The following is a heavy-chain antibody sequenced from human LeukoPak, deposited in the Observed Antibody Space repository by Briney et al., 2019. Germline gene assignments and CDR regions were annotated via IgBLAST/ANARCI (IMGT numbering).Heavy chain of an antibody. CDR2: MNPNSGNT. D-gene: IGHD2-2*01. CDR3: ARGLRYCSSTSCYPY. Sequence: ASVKVSCKASGYTFTSYDINWARPATGQGLEWMGWMNPNSGNTGYAQRFQGRVTMTRNTSISTAYMELSSLRSEDTAVYYCARGLRYCSSTSCYPYWGQGTLVTVSS. CDR1: GYTFTSYD. V-gene: IGHV1-8*01. J-gene: IGHJ4*02.